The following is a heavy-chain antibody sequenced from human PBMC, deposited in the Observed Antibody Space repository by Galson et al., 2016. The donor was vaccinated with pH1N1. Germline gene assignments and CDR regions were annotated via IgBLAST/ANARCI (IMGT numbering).Heavy chain of an antibody. Sequence: SLRLSCASYAFSVRNNFMTWVRQPPGKALEWVSTIYSDGSTNYGDFVKGRFTVSRDISENTVFLQLNSLRVDDTAVYYCARDKRRYFDSWGQETLVTVSP. D-gene: IGHD5-24*01. V-gene: IGHV3-53*01. CDR3: ARDKRRYFDS. J-gene: IGHJ4*02. CDR1: AFSVRNNF. CDR2: IYSDGST.